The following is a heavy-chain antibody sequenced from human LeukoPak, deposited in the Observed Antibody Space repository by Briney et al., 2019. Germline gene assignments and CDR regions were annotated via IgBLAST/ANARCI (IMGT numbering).Heavy chain of an antibody. J-gene: IGHJ5*02. Sequence: ASVKVSCKVSGYTLTELSMHWVRQAPGKGLEWMGGFDPEDGETIYAQKFQGRVTMTEDTSTDTAYMELSSLRSEDTVVYYCATVREIDCSGGSCYSDWFDPWGQGTLVTVSS. CDR3: ATVREIDCSGGSCYSDWFDP. CDR2: FDPEDGET. V-gene: IGHV1-24*01. CDR1: GYTLTELS. D-gene: IGHD2-15*01.